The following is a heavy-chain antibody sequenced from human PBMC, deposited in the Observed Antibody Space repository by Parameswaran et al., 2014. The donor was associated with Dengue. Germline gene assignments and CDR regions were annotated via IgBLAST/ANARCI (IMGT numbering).Heavy chain of an antibody. V-gene: IGHV3-21*01. Sequence: VRQAPGKGLEWVSSISSSSTYIYYADSVKGRFTIPRDNAKNSLYLQMNSLRAEDTAVYYCAKSLRGSMITFGGVIAPGGYGMDVWGQGTTVTVSS. D-gene: IGHD3-16*02. CDR3: AKSLRGSMITFGGVIAPGGYGMDV. J-gene: IGHJ6*02. CDR2: ISSSSTYI.